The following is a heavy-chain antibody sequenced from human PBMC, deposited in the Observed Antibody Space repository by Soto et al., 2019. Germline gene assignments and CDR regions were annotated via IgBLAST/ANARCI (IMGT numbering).Heavy chain of an antibody. J-gene: IGHJ5*02. V-gene: IGHV3-33*01. CDR2: IWYDGSNK. CDR1: GFTFSSYG. CDR3: ARDNSSSWYGQTNWFDP. D-gene: IGHD6-13*01. Sequence: QVQPVESGGGVVQPGRSLRLSCAASGFTFSSYGMHWVRQAPGKGLEWVAVIWYDGSNKYYADSVKGRFTISRDNSKNTLYLQMNSLRAEDTAVYYCARDNSSSWYGQTNWFDPWGQGTLVTVSS.